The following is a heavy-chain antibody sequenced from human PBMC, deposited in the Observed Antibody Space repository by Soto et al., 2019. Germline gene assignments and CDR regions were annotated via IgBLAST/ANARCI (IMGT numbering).Heavy chain of an antibody. D-gene: IGHD2-21*02. CDR2: ISYDGSNK. CDR1: VFTVSSYG. CDR3: AKDSTAHYYYGMDV. J-gene: IGHJ6*02. V-gene: IGHV3-30*18. Sequence: GGSLRVSCAASVFTVSSYGMHWVRQAPGKGLEWVAVISYDGSNKYYADSVKGRFTISRDNSKNTLYLQMNSLRAEDTAVYYCAKDSTAHYYYGMDVWGQGTTVTVS.